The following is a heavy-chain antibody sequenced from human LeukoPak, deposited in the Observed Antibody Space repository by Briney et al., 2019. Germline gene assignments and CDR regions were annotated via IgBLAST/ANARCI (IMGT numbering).Heavy chain of an antibody. Sequence: GGSLRLSCVASGFPFSSYWMTWVRQAPGKGLEWVANIKRDGSKKSYVDSVKGRFTISRDNAKNSLYLQMNSLRAEDTAIYYCTRVGYIDEGIDYWGQGTLVTVSS. J-gene: IGHJ4*02. CDR1: GFPFSSYW. D-gene: IGHD5-24*01. CDR3: TRVGYIDEGIDY. V-gene: IGHV3-7*04. CDR2: IKRDGSKK.